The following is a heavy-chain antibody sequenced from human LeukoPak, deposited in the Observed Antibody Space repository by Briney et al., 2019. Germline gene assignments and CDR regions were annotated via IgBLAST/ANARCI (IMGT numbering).Heavy chain of an antibody. CDR3: AELGITMIGGV. CDR1: GFTFSSYA. Sequence: GGSLRLSCAASGFTFSSYAMSWVRQAPGKGLQWVSGISGSGGSTYYADSVKGRFTISRDNSKNTLYLQMNSLRAEDTAVYYCAELGITMIGGVWGKGTTVTISS. J-gene: IGHJ6*04. CDR2: ISGSGGST. V-gene: IGHV3-23*01. D-gene: IGHD3-10*02.